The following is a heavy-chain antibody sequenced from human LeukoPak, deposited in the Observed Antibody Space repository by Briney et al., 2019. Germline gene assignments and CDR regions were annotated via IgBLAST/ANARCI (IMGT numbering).Heavy chain of an antibody. J-gene: IGHJ4*02. CDR2: ISGSGDST. CDR1: GFTFSSYA. Sequence: GGSLRLSCAASGFTFSSYAMGWVRQAPGKGLEWVSGISGSGDSTYYADSMEGRFTISRDNSKNTLYLQMNSLRAEDTAVYYCAKGTASSIAAAADLDYWGQGTLVTVSS. CDR3: AKGTASSIAAAADLDY. V-gene: IGHV3-23*01. D-gene: IGHD6-13*01.